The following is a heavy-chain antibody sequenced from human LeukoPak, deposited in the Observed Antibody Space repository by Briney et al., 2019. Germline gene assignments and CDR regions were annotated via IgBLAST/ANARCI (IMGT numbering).Heavy chain of an antibody. CDR1: GGSISSSSYY. Sequence: SETLSLTCTVSGGSISSSSYYWGWIRQPPGKGLEWIGSIYYSGSTYYNPSLKSRVTISVDTSKNQFSLKLSSVTAADTAVYYCARRSYYDSSGYPFDYWGQGTLVTVSS. CDR3: ARRSYYDSSGYPFDY. D-gene: IGHD3-22*01. J-gene: IGHJ4*02. CDR2: IYYSGST. V-gene: IGHV4-39*01.